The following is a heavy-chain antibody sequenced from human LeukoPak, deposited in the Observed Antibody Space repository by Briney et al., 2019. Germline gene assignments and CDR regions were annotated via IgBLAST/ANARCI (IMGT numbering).Heavy chain of an antibody. V-gene: IGHV4-30-4*08. CDR3: ARDSTGNQNGQIDSSGWYFDY. J-gene: IGHJ4*02. CDR1: GGSISSGDYY. Sequence: SETLSLTCTVSGGSISSGDYYWSWIRQPPGKGLEWIGYIYYSGSTYYNPSLKSRVTISVDTFKNQFSLKLSSVTAADTAVYYCARDSTGNQNGQIDSSGWYFDYWGQGTLVTVSS. CDR2: IYYSGST. D-gene: IGHD6-19*01.